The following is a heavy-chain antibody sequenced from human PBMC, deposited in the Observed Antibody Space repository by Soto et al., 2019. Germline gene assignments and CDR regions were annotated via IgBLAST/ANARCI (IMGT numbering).Heavy chain of an antibody. CDR2: ILYDGSNK. J-gene: IGHJ6*02. Sequence: QVQLVESGGGLVQAGRSLRLSCAASGFTFSNYGMHWVRQTPGKGLEWVALILYDGSNKYYADSVKGRFTISRDNSKNTLYLRVSSQRAEDTAVYYCAKSRDAYNFYFYYGMDVWGQGTTVTVSS. CDR3: AKSRDAYNFYFYYGMDV. V-gene: IGHV3-30*18. CDR1: GFTFSNYG. D-gene: IGHD2-2*01.